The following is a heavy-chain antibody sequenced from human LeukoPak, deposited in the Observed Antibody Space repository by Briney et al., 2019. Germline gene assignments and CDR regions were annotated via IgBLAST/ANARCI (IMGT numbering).Heavy chain of an antibody. J-gene: IGHJ3*02. CDR1: GGTFSSYA. D-gene: IGHD6-19*01. CDR2: IIPIFDTA. V-gene: IGHV1-69*13. CDR3: ARGGPIAVAGPDAFDI. Sequence: SVKVSCKASGGTFSSYAITWVRQAPGQGLEWMGGIIPIFDTANYAQKFQDRVTITADESTSTAYMELSSLRSEDTAVYYCARGGPIAVAGPDAFDIWGQGTMVTVSS.